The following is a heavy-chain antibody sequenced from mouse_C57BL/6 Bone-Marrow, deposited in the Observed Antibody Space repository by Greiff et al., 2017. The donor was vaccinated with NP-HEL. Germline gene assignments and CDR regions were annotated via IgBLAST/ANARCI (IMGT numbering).Heavy chain of an antibody. CDR2: ISDGGSYT. CDR1: GFTFSSYA. V-gene: IGHV5-4*01. Sequence: EVQLVESGGGLVKPGGSLKLSCAASGFTFSSYAMSWVRQTPEKRLEWVATISDGGSYTYYPDNVKGRFTISRDNAKNNLYLQMSHLKSEDTAMYYCFYGGCFDYWGQGTTLTVSS. J-gene: IGHJ2*01. CDR3: FYGGCFDY. D-gene: IGHD1-2*01.